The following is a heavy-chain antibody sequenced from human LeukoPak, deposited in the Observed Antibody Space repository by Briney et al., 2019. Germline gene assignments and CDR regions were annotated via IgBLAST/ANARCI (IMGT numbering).Heavy chain of an antibody. CDR3: VADARPPGTYTYCYYYGMDV. V-gene: IGHV1-58*02. D-gene: IGHD3-10*01. Sequence: ASVKVSCKASGFTFSTSTIHWVRQPRGQRLERIGWIVVGSDNTNYAQKFQERVTVTRDLSTSTAYMELSSLRSEDTAVYYCVADARPPGTYTYCYYYGMDVWGQGTTVTVSS. J-gene: IGHJ6*02. CDR2: IVVGSDNT. CDR1: GFTFSTST.